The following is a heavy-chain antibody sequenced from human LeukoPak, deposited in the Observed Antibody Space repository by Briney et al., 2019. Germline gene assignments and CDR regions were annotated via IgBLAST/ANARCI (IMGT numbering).Heavy chain of an antibody. CDR1: GGSISSADFY. Sequence: PSETLSLTCAFSGGSISSADFYWSWIRQHPGKGLEWIGFIYYSGSAYYNPSLKSRVSISVDTSKNQFSLTLNSVTATDTAVYYCARGSDYFDYWGQGTLVTVSS. CDR2: IYYSGSA. CDR3: ARGSDYFDY. J-gene: IGHJ4*02. V-gene: IGHV4-31*11.